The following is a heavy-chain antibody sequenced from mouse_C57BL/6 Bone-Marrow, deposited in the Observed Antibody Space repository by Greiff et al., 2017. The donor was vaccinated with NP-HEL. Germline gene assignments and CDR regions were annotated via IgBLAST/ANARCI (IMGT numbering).Heavy chain of an antibody. D-gene: IGHD2-3*01. Sequence: VKLVESGPGLVKPSQSLFLTCSITGFPITSGYYWIWIRKSPGKPLEWMGYITHSGETFYNPSLQSPISITRETSKNQFFLQLNSVTTEDTAMYYCAGDYDGYWYFDVWGTGTTVTVSS. CDR1: GFPITSGYY. CDR2: ITHSGET. J-gene: IGHJ1*03. CDR3: AGDYDGYWYFDV. V-gene: IGHV12-3*01.